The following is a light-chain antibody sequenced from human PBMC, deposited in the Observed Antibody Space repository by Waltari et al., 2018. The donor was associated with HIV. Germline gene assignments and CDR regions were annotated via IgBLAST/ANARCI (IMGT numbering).Light chain of an antibody. CDR2: SSN. J-gene: IGLJ3*02. CDR3: AAWDDSLRGWV. V-gene: IGLV1-47*02. Sequence: QSVLTQPPSASGTPGQRVTISCSGSSSNIGTNSVYWCQQLPGTTPQRLSSSSNHRPSGVPARFSGSKSGTSGSLGISGLRSEDEADYYCAAWDDSLRGWVFGGGTKLTVL. CDR1: SSNIGTNS.